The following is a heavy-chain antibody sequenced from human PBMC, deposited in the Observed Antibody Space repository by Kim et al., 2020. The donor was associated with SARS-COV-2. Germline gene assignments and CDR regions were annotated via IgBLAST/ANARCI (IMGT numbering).Heavy chain of an antibody. Sequence: ISDSGVRPHHADSVKGRFTISRDNSKSTLFLQMNSLRAEDTAVYYCEASDYWGQGSLVTVSS. V-gene: IGHV3-23*01. CDR3: EASDY. J-gene: IGHJ4*02. CDR2: ISDSGVRP.